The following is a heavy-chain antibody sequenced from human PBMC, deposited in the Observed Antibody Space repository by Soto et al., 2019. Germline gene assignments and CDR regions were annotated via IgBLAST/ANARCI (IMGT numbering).Heavy chain of an antibody. V-gene: IGHV4-4*02. Sequence: QVQLQESGAGLVKPSGTLSLTCAVSGGSISSNNWWNWVRQPPGKGLEWIGEIYHSGSTNYNPSLRSRVIISVDTSNNQFSLKLSSVTAADTAVYYCARGLSIVMAGNRLRLPDFWGQGTLVTVSS. CDR1: GGSISSNNW. D-gene: IGHD6-19*01. J-gene: IGHJ4*02. CDR3: ARGLSIVMAGNRLRLPDF. CDR2: IYHSGST.